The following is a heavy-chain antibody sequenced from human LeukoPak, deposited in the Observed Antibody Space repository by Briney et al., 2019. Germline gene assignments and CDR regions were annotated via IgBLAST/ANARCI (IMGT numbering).Heavy chain of an antibody. Sequence: GASVKVSCKASGYTFTGYYMHWVRQAPGQGLEWMGWINPNSGGTNYAQKFQGGVTMTRDTSISTAYMELSRLRSDDTAVYYCARGPLRVDTAMVSGLGDYWGQGTLVTVSS. J-gene: IGHJ4*02. CDR1: GYTFTGYY. CDR3: ARGPLRVDTAMVSGLGDY. V-gene: IGHV1-2*02. CDR2: INPNSGGT. D-gene: IGHD5-18*01.